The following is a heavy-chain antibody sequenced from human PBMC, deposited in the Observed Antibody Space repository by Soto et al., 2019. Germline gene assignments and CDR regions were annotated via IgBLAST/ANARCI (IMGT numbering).Heavy chain of an antibody. J-gene: IGHJ6*02. CDR1: GFTFSDYY. CDR2: ISSSGSTI. CDR3: ARVGYYDILTGIYYYGMDV. D-gene: IGHD3-9*01. V-gene: IGHV3-11*01. Sequence: GGSLRLSCAASGFTFSDYYMSWIRQAPGKGLEWVSYISSSGSTIYYADSVKGRFTISRDNAKNSLYLQMNSLRAEDTAVYYCARVGYYDILTGIYYYGMDVWGQGTTVTVSS.